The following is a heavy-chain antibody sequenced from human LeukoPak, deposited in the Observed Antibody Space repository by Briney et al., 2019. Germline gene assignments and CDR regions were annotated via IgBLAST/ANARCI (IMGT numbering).Heavy chain of an antibody. J-gene: IGHJ4*02. Sequence: ASVKVSCKASGYIFSDYYMHWVRQAPGQGLEWLGWIKPKSGAADYAQQFRGRVTMTRDTSINTDYMEMKRVTSDDTAVYYCARDDLSDSSGSRYFDYWGQGTLVTVSS. CDR3: ARDDLSDSSGSRYFDY. D-gene: IGHD3-10*01. CDR2: IKPKSGAA. CDR1: GYIFSDYY. V-gene: IGHV1-2*02.